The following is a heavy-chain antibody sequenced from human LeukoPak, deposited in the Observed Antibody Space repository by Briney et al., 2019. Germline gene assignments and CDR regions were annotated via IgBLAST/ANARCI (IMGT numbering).Heavy chain of an antibody. CDR2: ISESGTAI. CDR3: ARGPLGWSDY. CDR1: GFTVSNYN. Sequence: GGSPRLSCAASGFTVSNYNMNWVRQARGKGLEWVSFISESGTAIYYAESVKGRFTISRDIARNSVYLQMNSLRDEDTAMYYCARGPLGWSDYWGQGLLVTVSS. D-gene: IGHD1-26*01. J-gene: IGHJ4*02. V-gene: IGHV3-48*02.